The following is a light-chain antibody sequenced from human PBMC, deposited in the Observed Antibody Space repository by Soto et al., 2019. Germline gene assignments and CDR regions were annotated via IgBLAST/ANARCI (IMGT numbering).Light chain of an antibody. J-gene: IGLJ3*02. Sequence: QTVVTQEPSLTVSPGGTVTLTCALTTGAVTSDYYPNWFQRKPGQALRTLIYRTSNKHSWTPARFSGSLLGGKAALTLSGVQPEDESDYYCVLLYGGAWVFGGGTKLTVL. CDR3: VLLYGGAWV. V-gene: IGLV7-43*01. CDR1: TGAVTSDYY. CDR2: RTS.